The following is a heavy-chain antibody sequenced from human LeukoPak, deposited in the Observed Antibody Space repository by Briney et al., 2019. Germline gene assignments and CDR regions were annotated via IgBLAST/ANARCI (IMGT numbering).Heavy chain of an antibody. CDR1: GYTFTSYY. CDR3: ARGGLPARSWFDP. CDR2: INPSSGRT. Sequence: ASVMVSCKASGYTFTSYYMNWVRQAPGQGLEWMGIINPSSGRTTYAQKFQGRVTMTRDTSTSTVYMELTSLRSEDTAVFYCARGGLPARSWFDPWGQGTLVTVSS. J-gene: IGHJ5*02. D-gene: IGHD3/OR15-3a*01. V-gene: IGHV1-46*01.